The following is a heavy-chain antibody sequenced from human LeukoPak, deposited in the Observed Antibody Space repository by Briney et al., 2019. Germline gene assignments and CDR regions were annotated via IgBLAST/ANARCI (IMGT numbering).Heavy chain of an antibody. V-gene: IGHV3-23*01. D-gene: IGHD6-13*01. Sequence: GGSLRLSCAASGFTFSSYAMSWVRQAPGKGLEWVSAISGSGGSTYYADSVKGRFTISRDNSKNTLCLQMNSLRAEDTAVYYCAKDAGYSSSWYVDYWGQGTLVTVSS. CDR3: AKDAGYSSSWYVDY. CDR2: ISGSGGST. CDR1: GFTFSSYA. J-gene: IGHJ4*02.